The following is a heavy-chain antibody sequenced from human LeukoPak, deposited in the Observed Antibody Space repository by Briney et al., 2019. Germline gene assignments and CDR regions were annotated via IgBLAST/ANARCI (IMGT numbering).Heavy chain of an antibody. Sequence: PGGSLRLSCAASGFTFSSYSMNWVRQAPGKGLEWVSYISSSSSAIYYADSVKGRFTISRDNAKNSLYLQMNSLRAEDTAVYFCARGNEWNYFDYWGQGTLVTVSS. CDR2: ISSSSSAI. CDR1: GFTFSSYS. D-gene: IGHD1-1*01. J-gene: IGHJ4*02. V-gene: IGHV3-48*01. CDR3: ARGNEWNYFDY.